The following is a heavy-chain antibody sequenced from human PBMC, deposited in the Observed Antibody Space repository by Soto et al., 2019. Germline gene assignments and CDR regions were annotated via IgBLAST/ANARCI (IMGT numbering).Heavy chain of an antibody. CDR3: ARHGSISGYDFLDY. Sequence: SETLSLTCTVSGGSINNYYWIWIRQPPGKGLEWIGYLHYSGRTNYNPSLKSRVTISVDTSKNQFSLKLNSVTAADTAVYYCARHGSISGYDFLDYWGQGALVTVSS. CDR1: GGSINNYY. J-gene: IGHJ4*02. V-gene: IGHV4-59*08. CDR2: LHYSGRT. D-gene: IGHD5-12*01.